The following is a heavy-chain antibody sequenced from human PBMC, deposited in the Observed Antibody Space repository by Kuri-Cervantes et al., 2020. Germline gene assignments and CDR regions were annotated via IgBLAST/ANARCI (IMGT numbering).Heavy chain of an antibody. D-gene: IGHD2-8*01. CDR2: ISAYNGNT. V-gene: IGHV1-18*01. Sequence: ASVKVSCKASGYPFTSYGISWVRQSPGQGLERMGWISAYNGNTNYAQKLQGRVTMTTDTFTSTAYLDLRTLTSDDTAVYYCAKEDCTHGVCYMGYFDYWGQGTLVTVSS. CDR3: AKEDCTHGVCYMGYFDY. J-gene: IGHJ4*02. CDR1: GYPFTSYG.